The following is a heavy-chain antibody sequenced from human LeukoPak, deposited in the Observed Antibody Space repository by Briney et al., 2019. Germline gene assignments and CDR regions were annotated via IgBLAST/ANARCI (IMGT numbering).Heavy chain of an antibody. J-gene: IGHJ6*02. CDR2: INAGNGNT. CDR1: GYTFTSYA. Sequence: ASVKVSCKASGYTFTSYAMHWVRQAPGQRLGWMGWINAGNGNTKYSQKFQGRVIITRDTSASTAYMELSSLRSEDTAVYYCARGDCSGGSCYSTFNGMDVWGQGTTVTVSS. V-gene: IGHV1-3*01. D-gene: IGHD2-15*01. CDR3: ARGDCSGGSCYSTFNGMDV.